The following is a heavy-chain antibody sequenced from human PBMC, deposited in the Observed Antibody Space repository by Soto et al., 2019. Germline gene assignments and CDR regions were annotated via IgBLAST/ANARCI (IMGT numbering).Heavy chain of an antibody. CDR1: GFTFRSYA. Sequence: GGSLRLSCAASGFTFRSYAMCWVRQAPRKGLEWVSCIEENGDEKYYVDSVKGRFTISRDNAKNSLYLQMNSLRAEDTAVYYCARSLSSSWTPGIDYWGQGTQVTVSS. J-gene: IGHJ4*02. CDR3: ARSLSSSWTPGIDY. CDR2: IEENGDEK. V-gene: IGHV3-7*01. D-gene: IGHD6-13*01.